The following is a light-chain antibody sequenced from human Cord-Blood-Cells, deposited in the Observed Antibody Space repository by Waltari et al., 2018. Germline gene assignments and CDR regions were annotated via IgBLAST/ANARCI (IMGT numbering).Light chain of an antibody. Sequence: QSALTQPPSASGSPGQSVTISCTGTSSDVSGYNYVSWYQQHPGKAPKRMIYEVSKRPSGVPVRFSGSKSGNTASLTVSVLQADDEADYYCSSYAGGNNLVFGGGTKLTGL. CDR3: SSYAGGNNLV. CDR2: EVS. CDR1: SSDVSGYNY. J-gene: IGLJ3*02. V-gene: IGLV2-8*01.